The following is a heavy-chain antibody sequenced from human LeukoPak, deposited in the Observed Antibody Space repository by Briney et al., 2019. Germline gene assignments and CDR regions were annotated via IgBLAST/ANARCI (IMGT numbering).Heavy chain of an antibody. Sequence: GASVKVSCKASGGTFSSYTIGWVRHAPGQGLEWMGRIIPILGIANYAQKFQGRVTITADKSTSTAYMELSSLRSEDTAVYYCAAALTGNTAMNYWGQGTLVTVSS. CDR2: IIPILGIA. D-gene: IGHD5-18*01. J-gene: IGHJ4*02. CDR3: AAALTGNTAMNY. V-gene: IGHV1-69*02. CDR1: GGTFSSYT.